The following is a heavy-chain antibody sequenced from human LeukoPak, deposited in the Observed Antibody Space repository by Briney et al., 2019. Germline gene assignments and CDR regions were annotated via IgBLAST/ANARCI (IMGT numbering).Heavy chain of an antibody. CDR3: ARGGKSELGTCDH. D-gene: IGHD7-27*01. CDR1: GYTFTGYY. Sequence: ASVKVSCKTSGYTFTGYYMQWVRQAPGQGLEWMGWINPNSGDTNYAQKFQGRVTMTRDTSISSVYLEVRSLRLDDTAVYYCARGGKSELGTCDHWGQGTLVTVSS. J-gene: IGHJ4*02. V-gene: IGHV1-2*02. CDR2: INPNSGDT.